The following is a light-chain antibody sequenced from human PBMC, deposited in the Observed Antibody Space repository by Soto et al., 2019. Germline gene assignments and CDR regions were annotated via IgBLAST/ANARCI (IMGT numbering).Light chain of an antibody. CDR2: GAS. CDR1: RSLGSD. V-gene: IGKV3-15*01. CDR3: QQYYNWPRT. J-gene: IGKJ1*01. Sequence: EIVMTQSPGTLSLSPGDTATLSCRASRSLGSDLAWYQQKPGQAPRLLIFGASARPTGIPARISGSGSGTEFTLTISSLRSEDLAVYFCQQYYNWPRTFGQGTKVDI.